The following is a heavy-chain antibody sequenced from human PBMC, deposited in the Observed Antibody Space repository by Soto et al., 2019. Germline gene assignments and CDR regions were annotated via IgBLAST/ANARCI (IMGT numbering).Heavy chain of an antibody. V-gene: IGHV3-23*01. CDR1: GFTFCSYA. J-gene: IGHJ5*02. CDR3: AKDSRDSWSGRGGFDP. Sequence: SXRLSFPASGFTFCSYAMSCFRQAPGKGLEWVSAISGSGGSTYYADSVKGRFTISRDNSKNTLYLQMNSLRAEDTAVYYCAKDSRDSWSGRGGFDPWGQGTLVTVSS. CDR2: ISGSGGST. D-gene: IGHD3-3*01.